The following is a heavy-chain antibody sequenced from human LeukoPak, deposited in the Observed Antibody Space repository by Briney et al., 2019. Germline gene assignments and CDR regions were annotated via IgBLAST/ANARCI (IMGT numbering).Heavy chain of an antibody. V-gene: IGHV1-69*13. CDR1: GGTFSSYA. CDR3: ARLTSSSWAPVDY. D-gene: IGHD6-13*01. CDR2: ITPIFGTA. Sequence: GASVKVSCKASGGTFSSYAISWVRQAPGQGLEWMGGITPIFGTANYAQKFQGRVTITADESTSTAYMELSSLRSDGTAVYYCARLTSSSWAPVDYWGQGTLVTVSS. J-gene: IGHJ4*02.